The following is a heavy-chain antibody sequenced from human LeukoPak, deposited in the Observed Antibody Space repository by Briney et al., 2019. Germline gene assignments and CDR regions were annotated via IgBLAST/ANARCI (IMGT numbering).Heavy chain of an antibody. CDR3: ARFKISSSWYWLWFDP. V-gene: IGHV3-7*01. CDR2: IKQDGSEK. D-gene: IGHD6-13*01. CDR1: GFTFSSYW. Sequence: GGSLRLSCAASGFTFSSYWMSWVRQAPGKGLEWVANIKQDGSEKYHVDSVKGRFTISRDNAKNSLYLQMNSLRAEDTAVYYCARFKISSSWYWLWFDPWGQGTLVTVSS. J-gene: IGHJ5*02.